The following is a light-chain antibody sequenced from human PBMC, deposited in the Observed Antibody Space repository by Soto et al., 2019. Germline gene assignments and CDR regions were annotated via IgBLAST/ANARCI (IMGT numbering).Light chain of an antibody. CDR2: GAS. V-gene: IGKV3-15*01. Sequence: EIVLTQSPGTLSLSPGERATLSCRASQSISSSYLAWYQQKPGQAPRLLIYGASTRATGIPARFSGSGSGTEFTLTISSLQSEDFAVYYCQQYNNSPLLTFGGGTKVDIK. CDR3: QQYNNSPLLT. CDR1: QSISSSY. J-gene: IGKJ4*01.